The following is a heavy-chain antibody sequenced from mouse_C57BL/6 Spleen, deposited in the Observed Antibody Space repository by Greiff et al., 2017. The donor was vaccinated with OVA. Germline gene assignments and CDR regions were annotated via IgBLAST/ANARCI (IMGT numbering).Heavy chain of an antibody. V-gene: IGHV1-52*01. CDR3: ARSYYYSNYYFDY. CDR1: GYTFTSYW. Sequence: QVQLQQPGAELVRPGSSVKLSCKASGYTFTSYWMHWVKQRPIQGLEWIGNIDPSDSETHYNQKFKDKATLTVDNSSSTAYMQLSSLTSEDSAVYYCARSYYYSNYYFDYWGQGTTLTVSS. D-gene: IGHD2-5*01. CDR2: IDPSDSET. J-gene: IGHJ2*01.